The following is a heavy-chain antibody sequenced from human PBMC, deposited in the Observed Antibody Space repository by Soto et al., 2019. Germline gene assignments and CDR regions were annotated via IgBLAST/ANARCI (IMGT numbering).Heavy chain of an antibody. J-gene: IGHJ4*02. CDR2: VYHSGIT. Sequence: SETLSLTCAVSGGSISSDRWWSWVRQPPGKGLEWIGEVYHSGITNYNPSLKSRVIISVDKSKNQFSLKLTSVTAADTAVYYCARDKITGLFDYWGQGTLVTVSS. V-gene: IGHV4-4*02. CDR3: ARDKITGLFDY. CDR1: GGSISSDRW. D-gene: IGHD2-8*02.